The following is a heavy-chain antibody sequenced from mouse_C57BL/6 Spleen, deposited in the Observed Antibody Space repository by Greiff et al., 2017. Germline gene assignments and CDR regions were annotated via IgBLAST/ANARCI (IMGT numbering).Heavy chain of an antibody. CDR2: IYPSDIET. Sequence: QVQLQQPGAELVRPGSSVKLSCKASGYTFTSYWRDWVKQRPGQGLEWMGNIYPSDIETNDKQKLKDKATLTVDKSSSTAYMQLSSLTSEDSAVYYCARRGPSSPWFAYWGQGTLVTVSA. CDR3: ARRGPSSPWFAY. D-gene: IGHD1-1*01. J-gene: IGHJ3*01. V-gene: IGHV1-61*01. CDR1: GYTFTSYW.